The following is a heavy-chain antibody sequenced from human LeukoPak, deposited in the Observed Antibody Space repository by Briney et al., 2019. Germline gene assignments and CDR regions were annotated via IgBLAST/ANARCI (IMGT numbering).Heavy chain of an antibody. CDR1: GYSISSGYY. Sequence: SATLSLTCTVSGYSISSGYYWGWIRQPPGKGLEWIGSIYYSGSTYYNPSLKSRVTISVDTSRNQFSLKLSSVTAADTAVYYCARDSLPAALFDYWGKGTLVTVSS. J-gene: IGHJ4*02. CDR2: IYYSGST. CDR3: ARDSLPAALFDY. D-gene: IGHD2-2*01. V-gene: IGHV4-38-2*02.